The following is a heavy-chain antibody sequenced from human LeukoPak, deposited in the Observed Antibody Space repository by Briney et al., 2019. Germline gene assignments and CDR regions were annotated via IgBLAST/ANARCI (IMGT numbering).Heavy chain of an antibody. CDR3: ARAYNTHFDY. J-gene: IGHJ4*02. CDR1: GFTFSSYL. CDR2: IKSDGSST. V-gene: IGHV3-74*01. Sequence: PGGSLRLSCAASGFTFSSYLMHWVRQAPGKGVVCVSRIKSDGSSTSYADSVKGRFTISRDEAKTTLYLQMNSLRAEDTAVYYCARAYNTHFDYWGQGALVAASS. D-gene: IGHD1-1*01.